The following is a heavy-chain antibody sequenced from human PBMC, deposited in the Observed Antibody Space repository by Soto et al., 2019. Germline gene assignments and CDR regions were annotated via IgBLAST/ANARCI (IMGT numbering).Heavy chain of an antibody. V-gene: IGHV1-69*10. CDR2: IIPIFGIA. D-gene: IGHD1-1*01. J-gene: IGHJ6*03. CDR1: GGTLSSYA. Sequence: ASVKVSCKASGGTLSSYAISWGRQAPGQGLEWMGGIIPIFGIANYAQKFQGRVTITADKSTSTAYMELSSLRSEDTAVYYCAIKLERHYYYYMDVWGKGTTVTVSS. CDR3: AIKLERHYYYYMDV.